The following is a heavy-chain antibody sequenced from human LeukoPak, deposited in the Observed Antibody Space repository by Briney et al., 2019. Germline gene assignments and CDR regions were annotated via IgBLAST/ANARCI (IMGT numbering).Heavy chain of an antibody. CDR2: IYYSGST. D-gene: IGHD2-15*01. Sequence: SETLSLTCTVSGGSISSYYWSWIRQPPGEGLEWIGYIYYSGSTNYNPSLKSRVTISVDTSKNQFSLKLSSVTAADTAVYYCARVRCSGGSCYSDYWGQGTLVTVSS. J-gene: IGHJ4*02. V-gene: IGHV4-59*01. CDR3: ARVRCSGGSCYSDY. CDR1: GGSISSYY.